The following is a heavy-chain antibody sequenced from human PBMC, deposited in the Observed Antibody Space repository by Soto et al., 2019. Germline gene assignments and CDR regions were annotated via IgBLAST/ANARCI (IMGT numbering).Heavy chain of an antibody. Sequence: PSETLSLTCTVSGASITSTYWSWIRQSPGKGLEWIGYIFYSGTTNYNPSLKNRVTISVDTSKNQLSLNLTSVTAADTAVYYCAKTPFCLSLGTVLHHFDSCGKGTIVIVSA. CDR1: GASITSTY. V-gene: IGHV4-59*01. J-gene: IGHJ4*02. CDR2: IFYSGTT. D-gene: IGHD7-27*01. CDR3: AKTPFCLSLGTVLHHFDS.